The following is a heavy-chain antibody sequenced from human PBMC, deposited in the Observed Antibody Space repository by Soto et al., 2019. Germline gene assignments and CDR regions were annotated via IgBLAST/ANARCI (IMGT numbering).Heavy chain of an antibody. CDR3: AREDPLTLYDSSLTLDY. D-gene: IGHD3-22*01. J-gene: IGHJ4*02. V-gene: IGHV1-18*01. CDR2: ISAYNGNT. Sequence: GAPVQVSRHASCYTFTIYGIVWGRPAPWQMLEWMGWISAYNGNTNYAQKLQGRVTMTTDTSTSTAYMELRSLRSDDTAVYYCAREDPLTLYDSSLTLDYWGQGTLVTVSS. CDR1: CYTFTIYG.